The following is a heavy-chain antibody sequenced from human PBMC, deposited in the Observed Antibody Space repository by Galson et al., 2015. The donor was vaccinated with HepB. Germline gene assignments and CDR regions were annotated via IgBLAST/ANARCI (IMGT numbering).Heavy chain of an antibody. CDR3: AREENYYDYVWGSYRYRTDYGMDV. Sequence: SLRLSCAASGFTFSSYSMNWVRQAPGKGLEWVSSISSSSSYIYYADSVKGRFTISRDNAKNSLYLQMNSLRAEDTAVYYCAREENYYDYVWGSYRYRTDYGMDVWGQGTTVTVSS. D-gene: IGHD3-16*02. J-gene: IGHJ6*02. CDR1: GFTFSSYS. CDR2: ISSSSSYI. V-gene: IGHV3-21*01.